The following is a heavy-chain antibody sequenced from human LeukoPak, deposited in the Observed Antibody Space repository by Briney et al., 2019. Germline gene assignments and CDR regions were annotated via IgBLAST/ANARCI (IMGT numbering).Heavy chain of an antibody. CDR2: IKQDGSEK. Sequence: GGSLRLSCTASGFTFSSYWMSWVRQAPGKGLEWVANIKQDGSEKYYVDSVKGRFTISRDNTKSSLYLQMNSLRGEETAVYYCARTGWSGYDSHFNYWGQGTLVTVSS. CDR3: ARTGWSGYDSHFNY. CDR1: GFTFSSYW. J-gene: IGHJ4*02. D-gene: IGHD5-12*01. V-gene: IGHV3-7*01.